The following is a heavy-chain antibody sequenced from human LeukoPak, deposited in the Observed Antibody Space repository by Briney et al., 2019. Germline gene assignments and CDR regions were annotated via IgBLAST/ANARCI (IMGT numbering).Heavy chain of an antibody. D-gene: IGHD6-13*01. J-gene: IGHJ4*02. V-gene: IGHV5-51*01. CDR2: INPADSDT. CDR1: GYSFTSYW. CDR3: ARRASSSWFFDY. Sequence: GESLKISCKGSGYSFTSYWIGWVRQMPGKGLECMGIINPADSDTRYSPSFQGQVTISADRSINTAYLQWSSLKASDTAIYYCARRASSSWFFDYWGQGTLVTVSS.